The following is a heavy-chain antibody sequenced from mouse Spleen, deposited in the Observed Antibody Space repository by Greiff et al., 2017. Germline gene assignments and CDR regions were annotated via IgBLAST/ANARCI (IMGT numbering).Heavy chain of an antibody. V-gene: IGHV1-54*01. CDR2: INPGSGGT. J-gene: IGHJ2*01. Sequence: VQLQQSGAELVRPGTSVKVSCKASGYAFTNYLIEWVKQRPGQGLEWIGVINPGSGGTNYNEKFKGKATLTADKSSSTAYMQLSSLTSDDSAVYFCARSPSSYFDYWGQGTTLTVSS. CDR3: ARSPSSYFDY. CDR1: GYAFTNYL.